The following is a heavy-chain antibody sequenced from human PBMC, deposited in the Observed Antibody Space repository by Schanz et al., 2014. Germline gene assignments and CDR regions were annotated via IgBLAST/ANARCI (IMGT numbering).Heavy chain of an antibody. Sequence: QVRLQESGPGLVRPSETLSLTCTVSGDSITHFYWSWIRQSPGKGLEWIGSIYYSGTTNYSPSLNRRVTISLDMSKKSFSLNLSSVTTADAAVYYCARVPEPGWFDPWGQGTLVTVSS. CDR3: ARVPEPGWFDP. D-gene: IGHD1-26*01. CDR1: GDSITHFY. J-gene: IGHJ5*02. V-gene: IGHV4-59*01. CDR2: IYYSGTT.